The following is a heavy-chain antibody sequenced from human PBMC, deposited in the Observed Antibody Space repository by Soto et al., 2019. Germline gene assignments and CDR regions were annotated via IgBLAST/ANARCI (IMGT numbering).Heavy chain of an antibody. V-gene: IGHV1-69*13. CDR3: ARVTTVVPYFFDY. D-gene: IGHD4-17*01. J-gene: IGHJ4*02. CDR2: IIPIFGTA. Sequence: ASVKVSCKASGGTFSSYAISWVRQAPGQGLEWMGGIIPIFGTANYAQKFQGRVTITADESTSTAYMELSSLRSEDTAVYYCARVTTVVPYFFDYWGQGTLVTVSS. CDR1: GGTFSSYA.